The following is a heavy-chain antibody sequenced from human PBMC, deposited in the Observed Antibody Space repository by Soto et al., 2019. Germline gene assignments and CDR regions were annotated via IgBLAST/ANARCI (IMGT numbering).Heavy chain of an antibody. CDR1: GFTFSSYS. CDR2: ISSSSSYI. CDR3: ARWRAVVTATVYYGMDV. V-gene: IGHV3-21*01. D-gene: IGHD2-21*02. J-gene: IGHJ6*02. Sequence: AGGSLRLSCAASGFTFSSYSMNWVRQAPGKGLEWVSSISSSSSYIYYADSVKGRFTISRDNAKNSLYLQMNSLRAEDTAVYYCARWRAVVTATVYYGMDVWGQGTTVTVSS.